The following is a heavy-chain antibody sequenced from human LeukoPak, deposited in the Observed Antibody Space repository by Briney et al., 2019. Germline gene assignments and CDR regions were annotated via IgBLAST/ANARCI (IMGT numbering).Heavy chain of an antibody. CDR3: ARGGYYDSSGYYGY. J-gene: IGHJ4*02. V-gene: IGHV3-64*01. CDR2: ISSNGGTA. Sequence: GGSLRLSCAASGFTFSSYAMHWVRRAPGKGLEYVSAISSNGGTAYYANSVKGRFTISRDNSKNTLYLQMGSLRAEDMAVYYCARGGYYDSSGYYGYWGQGTLVTVPS. D-gene: IGHD3-22*01. CDR1: GFTFSSYA.